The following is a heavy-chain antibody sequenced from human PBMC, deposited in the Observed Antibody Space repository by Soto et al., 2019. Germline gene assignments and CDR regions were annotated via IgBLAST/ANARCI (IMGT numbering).Heavy chain of an antibody. V-gene: IGHV1-3*01. CDR1: GYTFTSYA. J-gene: IGHJ6*02. CDR2: INVRNXXT. Sequence: SVKVSCKASGYTFTSYAMYWVRQAAGQRLQWMGWINVRNXXTXXXXXFXGXVTINRDTSASTAYMELSSLRSEDTAVYYCARDSAHHYYYYYGMDVWGQGTTVTVS. D-gene: IGHD6-13*01. CDR3: ARDSAHHYYYYYGMDV.